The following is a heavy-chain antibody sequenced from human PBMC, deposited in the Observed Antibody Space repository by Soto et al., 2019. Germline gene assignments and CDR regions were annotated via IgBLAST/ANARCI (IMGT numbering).Heavy chain of an antibody. J-gene: IGHJ4*02. V-gene: IGHV4-59*01. CDR2: IYASRAT. CDR1: GGSIGSYY. CDR3: ARSHSFDGSIYHYYFDF. D-gene: IGHD3-3*02. Sequence: PSETLSLTCVVSGGSIGSYYWSWIRQPPGGTLEWLGYIYASRATTYNPSLGGRLTMSVDVPNDEFSMELTSVTAADTAVYFCARSHSFDGSIYHYYFDFWGQGTLVTVSS.